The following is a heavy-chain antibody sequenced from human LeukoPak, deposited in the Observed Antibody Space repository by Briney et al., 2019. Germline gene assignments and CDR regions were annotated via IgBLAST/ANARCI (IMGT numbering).Heavy chain of an antibody. J-gene: IGHJ5*02. Sequence: PGGSLRLSCAASGFTFSSYAMHWVRQAPGKGLEWVAVISYDGSNKYYADSVKGRFTISRDNSKNTLYLQMNSLRAEDTAVYYCAKSTYRKVAAAWNWFDPWGQGTLVTVSS. D-gene: IGHD6-13*01. V-gene: IGHV3-30*18. CDR2: ISYDGSNK. CDR3: AKSTYRKVAAAWNWFDP. CDR1: GFTFSSYA.